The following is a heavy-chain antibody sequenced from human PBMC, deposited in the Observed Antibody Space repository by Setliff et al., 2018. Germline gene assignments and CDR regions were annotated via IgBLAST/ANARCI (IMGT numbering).Heavy chain of an antibody. CDR1: GDSISSGNW. Sequence: SETLSLTCAVSGDSISSGNWWSWVRQPPEKGLEWIGEINHSGNTNYNPSLKSRVTISVDKSTNQFSLKLNSVTAADTAVYYCVKGGGRYHSDSWGQGILVTVSS. D-gene: IGHD1-1*01. V-gene: IGHV4-4*02. J-gene: IGHJ4*02. CDR3: VKGGGRYHSDS. CDR2: INHSGNT.